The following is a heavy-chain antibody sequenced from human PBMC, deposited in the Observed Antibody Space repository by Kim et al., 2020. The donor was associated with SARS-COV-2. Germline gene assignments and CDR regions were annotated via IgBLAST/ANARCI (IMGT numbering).Heavy chain of an antibody. CDR3: ARLKRTTVTTWYYFDY. D-gene: IGHD4-4*01. CDR2: IYYSGST. Sequence: SETLSLTCTVSGGSISSSSYYWGWIRQPPGKGLEWIGSIYYSGSTYYNPSLKSRVTISVDTSKNQFSLKLSSVTAADTAVYYCARLKRTTVTTWYYFDYWGQGTLVTVSS. V-gene: IGHV4-39*01. J-gene: IGHJ4*02. CDR1: GGSISSSSYY.